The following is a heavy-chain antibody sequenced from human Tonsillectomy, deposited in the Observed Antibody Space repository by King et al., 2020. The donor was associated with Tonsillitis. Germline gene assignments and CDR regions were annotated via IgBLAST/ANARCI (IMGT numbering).Heavy chain of an antibody. J-gene: IGHJ6*02. CDR2: ISSSADTT. D-gene: IGHD2-21*01. V-gene: IGHV3-23*04. CDR3: AKEGAHYGDAYFYSYYVVDV. CDR1: GFTFSTYA. Sequence: VQLVESGGGLVQPGGSLRLSCAASGFTFSTYAMSWVRQAPGKGLEWVSTISSSADTTYYEDSVKGRFTISRDNSKNTLFLQMSSLRAEDTAEYYCAKEGAHYGDAYFYSYYVVDVWGQGTTVTVPS.